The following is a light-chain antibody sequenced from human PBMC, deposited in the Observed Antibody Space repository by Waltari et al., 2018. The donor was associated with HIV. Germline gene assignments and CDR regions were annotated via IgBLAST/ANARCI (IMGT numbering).Light chain of an antibody. V-gene: IGLV1-47*01. CDR2: RNN. CDR3: AAWDDSLSGHVV. Sequence: QSVLTQPPSASGTPGQRVTISCSGSSSNIGSNYVYWYQQLPGTAPKLLIYRNNQRPSGVPDRCSGYKSGTSASLAISGLRSEDEADYYCAAWDDSLSGHVVFGGGTKLTVL. J-gene: IGLJ2*01. CDR1: SSNIGSNY.